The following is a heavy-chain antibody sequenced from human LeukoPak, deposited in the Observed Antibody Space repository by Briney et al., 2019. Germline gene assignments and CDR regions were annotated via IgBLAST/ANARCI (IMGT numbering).Heavy chain of an antibody. J-gene: IGHJ4*02. D-gene: IGHD4-23*01. CDR3: ARVGPGLRWIADY. CDR2: TDTSGRYV. V-gene: IGHV3-21*04. CDR1: GFTFSNYG. Sequence: GGSLRLSCAASGFTFSNYGMNWVRQAPGKGLEWVSFTDTSGRYVYYGDSVKGRFTISRDNAKNLLFLQMNGLRAEDTAVYYCARVGPGLRWIADYWGQGTPVTVSS.